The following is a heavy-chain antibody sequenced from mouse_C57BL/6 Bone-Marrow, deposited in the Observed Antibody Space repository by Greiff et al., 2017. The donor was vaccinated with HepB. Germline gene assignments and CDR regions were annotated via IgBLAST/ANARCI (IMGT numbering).Heavy chain of an antibody. CDR3: ARGPSTIMMETWFAY. Sequence: QVQLQQSGAELARPGASVKLSCKASGYTFTSYGIRWVKQRTGQGLEWIGEIYPRSGNTYYNEKFKGKATLTADKSSSTAYMQLRSLTSEDSAVYFCARGPSTIMMETWFAYWGQGTLVTVSA. J-gene: IGHJ3*01. D-gene: IGHD2-3*01. CDR1: GYTFTSYG. CDR2: IYPRSGNT. V-gene: IGHV1-81*01.